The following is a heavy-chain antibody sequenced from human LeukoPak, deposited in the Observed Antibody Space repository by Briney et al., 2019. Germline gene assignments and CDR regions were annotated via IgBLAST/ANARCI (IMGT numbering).Heavy chain of an antibody. Sequence: ASVKVSCKASGYTFTGYYIHWVRQAPGQGLEWMGWINPNSGGTNYAQNFQGRVTMTRNTSISTAYMELSRLRSDDTAVYYCARDLGDVYVWGSYRYTGIDYWGQGTLVTVSS. CDR2: INPNSGGT. D-gene: IGHD3-16*02. V-gene: IGHV1-2*02. CDR1: GYTFTGYY. J-gene: IGHJ4*02. CDR3: ARDLGDVYVWGSYRYTGIDY.